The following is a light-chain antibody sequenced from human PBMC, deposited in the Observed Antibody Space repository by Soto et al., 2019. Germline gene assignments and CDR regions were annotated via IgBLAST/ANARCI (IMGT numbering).Light chain of an antibody. Sequence: EVVLTQSPGTLSLSPGERATLSCWASQSVSRSYLAWYQQKPGQAPRLLIYIASSRATGIPDRFSGSGSGTDFTLTISRLEPEDFAMYYCQQYGSSPYTFGQGTKLDIK. CDR2: IAS. CDR3: QQYGSSPYT. V-gene: IGKV3-20*01. J-gene: IGKJ2*01. CDR1: QSVSRSY.